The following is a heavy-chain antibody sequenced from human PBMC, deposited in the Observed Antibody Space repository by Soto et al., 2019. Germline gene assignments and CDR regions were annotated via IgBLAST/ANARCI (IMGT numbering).Heavy chain of an antibody. D-gene: IGHD5-12*01. Sequence: QVQLVESGGGVVQPGRSLRLSCAASGFTFSSYGMHWVRQAPGKGLEWVAVISYDGSNKYYADSVKGRLTISRDNSKNTLYLQMYSLRGEDTAVYYCAKDNGSGCDWLRVGDASDIWGQGTMVTVSS. V-gene: IGHV3-30*18. CDR2: ISYDGSNK. CDR3: AKDNGSGCDWLRVGDASDI. J-gene: IGHJ3*02. CDR1: GFTFSSYG.